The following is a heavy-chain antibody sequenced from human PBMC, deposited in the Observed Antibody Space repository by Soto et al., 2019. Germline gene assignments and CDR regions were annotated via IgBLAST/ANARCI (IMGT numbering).Heavy chain of an antibody. CDR2: IYHSGNT. Sequence: PSETLSLTCTVSGGSISSYYCSWIRQAPWKGLEWIGYIYHSGNTNYNPSLKSRVTISVDTSKNQFSLKLSSVTAADTAVYYCASISSSDYVSFDYCGQGTLVTVSS. CDR1: GGSISSYY. CDR3: ASISSSDYVSFDY. D-gene: IGHD6-6*01. V-gene: IGHV4-59*01. J-gene: IGHJ4*02.